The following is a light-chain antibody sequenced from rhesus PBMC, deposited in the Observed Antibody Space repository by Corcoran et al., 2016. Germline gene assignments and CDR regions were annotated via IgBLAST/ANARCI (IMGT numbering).Light chain of an antibody. J-gene: IGLJ1*01. V-gene: IGLV2S7*01. Sequence: QSGPTQFPTMSGSPGQSVPISCTGTISDIGGYDYVSWFQHHPGKAPKLTIYGVRHRPSGVSDRFSGSKSGDTASLTISGLQAEDEADYDCFSYTTSGSFIFGSGTRLTVL. CDR3: FSYTTSGSFI. CDR1: ISDIGGYDY. CDR2: GVR.